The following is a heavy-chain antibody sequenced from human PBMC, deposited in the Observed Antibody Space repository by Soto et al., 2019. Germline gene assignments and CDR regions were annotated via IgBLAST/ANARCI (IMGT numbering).Heavy chain of an antibody. CDR3: ARDRDNWNDAYYYYGMDV. D-gene: IGHD1-1*01. V-gene: IGHV1-58*01. J-gene: IGHJ6*02. CDR1: GFTFTSSA. CDR2: IVVGSGNT. Sequence: SVKVSCKASGFTFTSSAVQWVRQARGQRLEWIGWIVVGSGNTNYAQKFQERVTITRDMSTSTAYMELSSLRSEDTAVYYCARDRDNWNDAYYYYGMDVWGQGTTVTVSS.